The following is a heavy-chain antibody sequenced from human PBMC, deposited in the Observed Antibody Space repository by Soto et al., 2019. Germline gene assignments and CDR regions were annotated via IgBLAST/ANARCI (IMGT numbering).Heavy chain of an antibody. Sequence: GGSLRLSCAASGFTFSTYAMNWVRQAPGKGLEWVSGIRGSGDSTYYADSVKGRFTVSRDNSKNTLYLQMNSLRAEDTAVFYCAKERSSGWSFDYWGQGTLVTVSS. J-gene: IGHJ4*02. CDR3: AKERSSGWSFDY. V-gene: IGHV3-23*01. CDR2: IRGSGDST. D-gene: IGHD6-19*01. CDR1: GFTFSTYA.